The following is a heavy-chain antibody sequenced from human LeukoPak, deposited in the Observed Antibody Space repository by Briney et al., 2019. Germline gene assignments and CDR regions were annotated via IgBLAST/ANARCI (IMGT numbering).Heavy chain of an antibody. CDR2: ISSSSSTI. CDR1: GFTFSSYR. Sequence: GGSLRLSCAASGFTFSSYRMNWVRQAPGKGLEWVSYISSSSSTIYYADSVKGRFTISRDNAKNSLYLQMSSLRDEDTAVYYCARDGAVVVAATAYYYYYMDVWGKGTTVTVSS. J-gene: IGHJ6*03. CDR3: ARDGAVVVAATAYYYYYMDV. D-gene: IGHD2-15*01. V-gene: IGHV3-48*02.